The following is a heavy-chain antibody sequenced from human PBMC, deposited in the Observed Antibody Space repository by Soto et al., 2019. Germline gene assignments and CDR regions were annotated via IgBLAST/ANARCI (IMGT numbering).Heavy chain of an antibody. CDR1: GGSISSYY. V-gene: IGHV4-59*01. D-gene: IGHD6-19*01. J-gene: IGHJ4*02. CDR3: AREAIAVAGRFDY. CDR2: IYYSGST. Sequence: SETLSLTCTVSGGSISSYYWSWIRQPPGKGLEWIGYIYYSGSTNYNPSLKSRVTISVDTSKNQFSLKLSSVTAADTAVYYCAREAIAVAGRFDYWGQGTLVTVSS.